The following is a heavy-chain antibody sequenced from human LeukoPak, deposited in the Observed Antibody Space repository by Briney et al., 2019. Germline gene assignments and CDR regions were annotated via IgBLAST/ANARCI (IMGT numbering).Heavy chain of an antibody. CDR3: ARQEYCSGGSCYTWFDP. CDR2: IYPADSDI. Sequence: GESLTISCKGSGYSINNYWIGWVRQMPGKGLEWMGIIYPADSDIRYSPSFQGRVTISADKSISTAYLQWSSLKASDTAMYYCARQEYCSGGSCYTWFDPWGQGTLVTVSS. V-gene: IGHV5-51*01. D-gene: IGHD2-15*01. CDR1: GYSINNYW. J-gene: IGHJ5*02.